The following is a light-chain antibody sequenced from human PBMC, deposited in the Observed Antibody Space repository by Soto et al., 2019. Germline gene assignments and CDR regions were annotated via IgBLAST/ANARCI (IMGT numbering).Light chain of an antibody. Sequence: EIVLTQSPGTLSLSPGERATLSCRASQTVTNRYLAWYQQKPGQAPRLLIFGASIRDTGIPARFSASGTGTDFTLTISDVQPEDFAVYYCHQRQSWPRTFGQGTKVDIK. CDR1: QTVTNRY. CDR3: HQRQSWPRT. V-gene: IGKV3-11*01. J-gene: IGKJ1*01. CDR2: GAS.